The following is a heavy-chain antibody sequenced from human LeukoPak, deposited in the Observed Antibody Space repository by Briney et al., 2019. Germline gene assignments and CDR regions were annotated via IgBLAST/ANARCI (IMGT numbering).Heavy chain of an antibody. Sequence: GGSLRLSCAASGFTFSTHSMNWVRQAPGKGLEWVSYISSSTIYYADSVKGRFTISRDNAKNSLYLQMNSLRAEDTAVYYCAREGGAYVPDYWGQGILVTVSS. J-gene: IGHJ4*02. CDR3: AREGGAYVPDY. CDR2: ISSSTI. D-gene: IGHD5-12*01. V-gene: IGHV3-48*01. CDR1: GFTFSTHS.